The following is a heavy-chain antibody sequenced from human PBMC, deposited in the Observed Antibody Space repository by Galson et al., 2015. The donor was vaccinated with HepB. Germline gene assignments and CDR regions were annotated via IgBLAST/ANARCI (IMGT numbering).Heavy chain of an antibody. CDR2: ISYSGGT. CDR1: GDSISRYY. D-gene: IGHD6-19*01. V-gene: IGHV4-59*01. Sequence: ETLSLTCTVSGDSISRYYWSWIRQPPGKGLECIGYISYSGGTTYNPSLKDRVTISLDTSQNQFSLKLDSVTAADTAVFYCARKGSSGWPNDAFDIWGPGTLVTVSS. J-gene: IGHJ3*02. CDR3: ARKGSSGWPNDAFDI.